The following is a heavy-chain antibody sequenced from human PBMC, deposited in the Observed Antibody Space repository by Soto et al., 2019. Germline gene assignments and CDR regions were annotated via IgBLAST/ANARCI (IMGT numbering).Heavy chain of an antibody. Sequence: QVQLVQSGAEVKKPGASVKVSCKASGYTFTGYYMHWVRQAPGQGLEWMGWINPNSGGTNYAQKFQGWVTMTRDTSISTAYMELSRLRSDDTAVYYCSRVGYSSLRTPKGEYGMDVWGQGTTVTVSS. V-gene: IGHV1-2*04. D-gene: IGHD6-13*01. CDR3: SRVGYSSLRTPKGEYGMDV. CDR2: INPNSGGT. CDR1: GYTFTGYY. J-gene: IGHJ6*02.